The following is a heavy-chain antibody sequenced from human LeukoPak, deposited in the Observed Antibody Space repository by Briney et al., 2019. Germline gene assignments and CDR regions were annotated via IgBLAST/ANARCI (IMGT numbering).Heavy chain of an antibody. CDR3: AKRHIAALGGDAFDA. Sequence: GGSLRLSCAASGFTFRNYAMSWVRQAPGKGLERVSAISASGGTPYYADSVKGRFTISRDNSQNTLYLQMNSLRAEDTAVYYCAKRHIAALGGDAFDAWGQGTMVTVSS. V-gene: IGHV3-23*01. CDR1: GFTFRNYA. D-gene: IGHD5-12*01. CDR2: ISASGGTP. J-gene: IGHJ3*01.